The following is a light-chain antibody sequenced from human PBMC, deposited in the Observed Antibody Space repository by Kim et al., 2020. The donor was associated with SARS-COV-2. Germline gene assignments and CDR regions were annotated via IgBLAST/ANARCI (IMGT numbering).Light chain of an antibody. CDR1: QDITND. CDR3: QHHDDLPT. Sequence: SASVGDRVTITCQASQDITNDLNWYQQKPGKAPKLLIYDASNLGTGVPSRFSGSGSGTDFTFTISGLQPEDIATYYCQHHDDLPTFGGGTKVDIK. CDR2: DAS. J-gene: IGKJ4*01. V-gene: IGKV1-33*01.